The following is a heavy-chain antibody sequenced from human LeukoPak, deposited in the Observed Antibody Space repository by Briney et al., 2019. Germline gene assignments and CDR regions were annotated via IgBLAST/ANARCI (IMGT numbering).Heavy chain of an antibody. V-gene: IGHV3-23*01. D-gene: IGHD1-26*01. CDR3: AKRAGGATSYYYYYMDV. J-gene: IGHJ6*03. CDR2: ISPSGGIT. Sequence: GGSLRLSCGASGFTFSSHGMNWVRQAPGKGLEWVSGISPSGGITYYTDSVKGRFTISRDNSKNTLYLQMNSLRAEDTAVYYCAKRAGGATSYYYYYMDVWGKGTTVTVSS. CDR1: GFTFSSHG.